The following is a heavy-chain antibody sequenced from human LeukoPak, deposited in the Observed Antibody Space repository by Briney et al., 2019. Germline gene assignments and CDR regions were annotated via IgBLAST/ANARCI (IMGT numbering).Heavy chain of an antibody. J-gene: IGHJ4*02. CDR3: AKDDGYNWTFFDY. D-gene: IGHD1-20*01. CDR2: ISYDGSNK. Sequence: GGSLRLSCAASAFTFSSYGMHWVRQAPGKGLEWVAVISYDGSNKYYADSVKGRFTISRDNSKNTLYLQMNSLRAEDTAVYYCAKDDGYNWTFFDYWGQGTLVTVSS. CDR1: AFTFSSYG. V-gene: IGHV3-30*18.